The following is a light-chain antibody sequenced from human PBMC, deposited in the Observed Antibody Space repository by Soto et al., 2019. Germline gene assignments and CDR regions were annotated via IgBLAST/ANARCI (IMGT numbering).Light chain of an antibody. CDR2: AAS. J-gene: IGKJ2*01. CDR3: QQYGSSPYT. CDR1: QSVSSNY. V-gene: IGKV3-20*01. Sequence: EIVLTQSPGTLSLSPGGRATLSCRASQSVSSNYLAWYQQTPGQAPRLLIYAASSRATGIPDRFSGSGSGTDFTLTISRLEPEDSAVYYCQQYGSSPYTFGHGTKLEIK.